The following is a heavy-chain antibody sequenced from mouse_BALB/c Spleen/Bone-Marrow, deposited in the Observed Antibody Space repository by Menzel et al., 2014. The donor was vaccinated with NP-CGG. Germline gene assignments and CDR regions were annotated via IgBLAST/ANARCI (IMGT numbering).Heavy chain of an antibody. V-gene: IGHV2-6-7*01. D-gene: IGHD2-4*01. CDR1: GFSLTGYG. Sequence: QVQLQQSGPGLVAPSQSLSITCTGSGFSLTGYGVSWVRQSPGKGLEWLGMIWGDGSTDYNSALKSRLSISKDNSKSQVFLKMNRLQTDDTARYYCARDSFLITRALDYWGQGTSVTVSS. CDR3: ARDSFLITRALDY. CDR2: IWGDGST. J-gene: IGHJ4*01.